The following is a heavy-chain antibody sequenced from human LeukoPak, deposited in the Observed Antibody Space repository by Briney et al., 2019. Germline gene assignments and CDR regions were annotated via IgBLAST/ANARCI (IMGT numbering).Heavy chain of an antibody. CDR1: GFTFSSYG. D-gene: IGHD5-18*01. CDR3: AKDREGYSYGYSFYPYYCDY. V-gene: IGHV3-30*02. J-gene: IGHJ4*02. CDR2: IWYDGSNK. Sequence: GGSLRLSCAASGFTFSSYGMHWVRQAPGKGLEWVAFIWYDGSNKYYVDSVKGRFTISRDNSKNTLYLQMNSQRAEDTAVYYCAKDREGYSYGYSFYPYYCDYWGQGTLVTVSS.